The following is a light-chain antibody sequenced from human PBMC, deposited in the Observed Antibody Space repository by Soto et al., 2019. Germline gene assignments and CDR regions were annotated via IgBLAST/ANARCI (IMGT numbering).Light chain of an antibody. CDR3: YSYAGSYTWV. CDR1: SSDVGAYNF. CDR2: DVS. J-gene: IGLJ3*02. V-gene: IGLV2-11*01. Sequence: QSVLTQPRSVSGSPGQSVTISCTGSSSDVGAYNFVSWYQQHPGKAPKLIIYDVSKRPSGVPDRFSASKSGNTASLTISGLQAEDESDYYCYSYAGSYTWVFGGGTKLTVL.